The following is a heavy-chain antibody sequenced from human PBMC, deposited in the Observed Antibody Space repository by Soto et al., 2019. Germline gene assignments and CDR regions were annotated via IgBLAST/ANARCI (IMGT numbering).Heavy chain of an antibody. CDR3: AREPRTYYYDSSGYPI. V-gene: IGHV4-30-4*01. CDR1: GGSISSGDYY. J-gene: IGHJ3*02. Sequence: TLSLTCTVSGGSISSGDYYWSWIRQPPGKGLEWIGYIYYSGSTYYNPSLKSRVTISVDTSKNQFSLKLSSVTAADTAVYYCAREPRTYYYDSSGYPIWGQGTMVTVS. CDR2: IYYSGST. D-gene: IGHD3-22*01.